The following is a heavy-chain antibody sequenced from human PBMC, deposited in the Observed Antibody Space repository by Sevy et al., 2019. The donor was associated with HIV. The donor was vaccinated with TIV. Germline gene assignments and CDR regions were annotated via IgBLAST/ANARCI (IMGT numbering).Heavy chain of an antibody. CDR2: IYWNDDK. Sequence: SGPTLVKPTQTLTLTCTFSGFSLSTSGVGVGWIRQPPGKALEWLALIYWNDDKRYSPSLKSRLTIAKDTSKNQVVLTMTNMDPVDTATYYSARTIAVAGTDWFDPWGQGTLVTVSS. CDR1: GFSLSTSGVG. J-gene: IGHJ5*02. D-gene: IGHD6-19*01. V-gene: IGHV2-5*01. CDR3: ARTIAVAGTDWFDP.